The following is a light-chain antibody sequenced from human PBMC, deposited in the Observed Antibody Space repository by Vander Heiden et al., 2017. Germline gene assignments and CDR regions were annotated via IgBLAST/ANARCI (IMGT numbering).Light chain of an antibody. J-gene: IGLJ2*01. CDR1: SGSIASNY. V-gene: IGLV6-57*02. CDR3: QSYDSSNHAVV. Sequence: NFMLTQPHSVSESPGKTVTISRTGSSGSIASNYVQWYQQRPGSAPTTVIYEDNHRPSGVPDRFSGSIDSSSNSASLTISGLKTEAEADYYCQSYDSSNHAVVFGGGTKLTGL. CDR2: EDN.